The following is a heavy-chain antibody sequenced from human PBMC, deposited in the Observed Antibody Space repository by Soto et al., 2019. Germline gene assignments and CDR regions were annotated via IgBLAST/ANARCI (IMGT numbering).Heavy chain of an antibody. D-gene: IGHD3-16*01. CDR2: IYFSGTT. Sequence: QLQLQESGPGLVKPSETLSLTCTVSGAFITSNSYYWGWLRQSPGKGLEWIGNIYFSGTTYYNPSLESRVTISVDTSKRQFSLRLTSVTAADTAVYYCARRARGANFDFWGQGTLVTVSS. CDR1: GAFITSNSYY. J-gene: IGHJ4*02. V-gene: IGHV4-39*01. CDR3: ARRARGANFDF.